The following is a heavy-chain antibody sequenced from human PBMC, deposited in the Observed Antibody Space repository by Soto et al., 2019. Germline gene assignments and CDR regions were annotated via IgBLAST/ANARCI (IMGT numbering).Heavy chain of an antibody. Sequence: SGPTLVNPTQTLTLTCTFSGFSLSTSGMSVSWIRQPPGKALEWLARIDWDDDKYYSTSLKTRLTISKDTSKNQVVLTMTNMDPVDTATYYCARIWFGELPQNYYYYGMDVWGQGTTVTVS. CDR2: IDWDDDK. V-gene: IGHV2-70*11. CDR1: GFSLSTSGMS. D-gene: IGHD3-10*01. CDR3: ARIWFGELPQNYYYYGMDV. J-gene: IGHJ6*02.